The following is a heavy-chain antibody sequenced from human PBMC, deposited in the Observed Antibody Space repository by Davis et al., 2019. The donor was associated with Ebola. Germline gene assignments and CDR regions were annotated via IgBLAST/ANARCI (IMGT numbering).Heavy chain of an antibody. CDR2: ISAYNGNT. D-gene: IGHD6-13*01. Sequence: AASVKVSCKASGYTFTSYGISWVRQAPGQGPEWMGWISAYNGNTNYAQKFQGRVTITADKSTSTAYMELSSLRSEDTAVYYCARDRGSRSSWYGGNWFDPWGQGTLVTVSS. CDR1: GYTFTSYG. CDR3: ARDRGSRSSWYGGNWFDP. V-gene: IGHV1-18*01. J-gene: IGHJ5*02.